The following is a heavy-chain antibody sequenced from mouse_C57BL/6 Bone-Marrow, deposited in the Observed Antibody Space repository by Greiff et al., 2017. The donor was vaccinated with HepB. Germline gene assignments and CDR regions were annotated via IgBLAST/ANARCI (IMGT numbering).Heavy chain of an antibody. J-gene: IGHJ2*01. V-gene: IGHV6-3*01. Sequence: EVKLEESGGGLVQPGGSMKLSCVASGFTFSNYWMNWVRQSPEKGLEWVAQIRLKSDNYATHYAESVKGRFTISRDDSKSSVYLQMNNLRAEDTGIYYCTGGGFLYFDYWGQGTTLTVSS. CDR2: IRLKSDNYAT. CDR3: TGGGFLYFDY. CDR1: GFTFSNYW.